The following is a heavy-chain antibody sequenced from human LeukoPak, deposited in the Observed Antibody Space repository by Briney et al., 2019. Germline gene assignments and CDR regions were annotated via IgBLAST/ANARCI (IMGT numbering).Heavy chain of an antibody. Sequence: SETLSLTCTVSGGSISSGSYYWSWIRQPAGKGLEWIGRIYTSGSTNYDPSLKSRVTISVDTSKNQFSLKLSSVTAADTAVYYCARSPYNWNYANYYFDYWGQGTLVTVSS. CDR3: ARSPYNWNYANYYFDY. D-gene: IGHD1-7*01. J-gene: IGHJ4*02. CDR1: GGSISSGSYY. CDR2: IYTSGST. V-gene: IGHV4-61*02.